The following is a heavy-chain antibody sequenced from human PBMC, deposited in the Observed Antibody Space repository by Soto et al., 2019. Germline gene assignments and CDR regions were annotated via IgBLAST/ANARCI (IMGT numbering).Heavy chain of an antibody. Sequence: ASVKVSRKASGYSFTDYHIHWVRQAPGQGLEWLGRINPKRGGTSTAQKFQGWVTMSTDTSISTASMELTRLTTDDTAIYYCARGDSTDCSNGVCSFYYNLDMDVWGQGTTVTVSS. CDR2: INPKRGGT. D-gene: IGHD2-8*01. V-gene: IGHV1-2*04. J-gene: IGHJ6*02. CDR1: GYSFTDYH. CDR3: ARGDSTDCSNGVCSFYYNLDMDV.